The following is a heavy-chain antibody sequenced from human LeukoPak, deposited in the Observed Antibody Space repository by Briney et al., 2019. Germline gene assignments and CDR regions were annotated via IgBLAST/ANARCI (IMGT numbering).Heavy chain of an antibody. CDR2: INHSGST. CDR3: ARDQIGDGSGRDGMDV. V-gene: IGHV4-34*01. D-gene: IGHD3-10*01. J-gene: IGHJ6*02. Sequence: PSETLSLTCAVSGGSISSGGYSWSWIRQPPGKGLEWIGEINHSGSTNYNPSLKSRVTISVDTSKNQFSLKLSSVTAADTAVYYCARDQIGDGSGRDGMDVWGQGTTVTVSS. CDR1: GGSISSGGYS.